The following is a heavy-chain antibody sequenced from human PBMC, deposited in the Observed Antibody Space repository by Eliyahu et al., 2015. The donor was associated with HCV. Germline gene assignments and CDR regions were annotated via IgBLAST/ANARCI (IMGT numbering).Heavy chain of an antibody. D-gene: IGHD2-15*01. CDR2: IXSSGSTI. Sequence: QVQLVESGGGLVKPGGSLRLSCAASGFTFSXYYMSWXRQAPGKGLEWVSYIXSSGSTIYYADSVKGRFTISRDNAKNSLYLQMNSLRAEDTAVYYCARVGCSGGSCHSYPLDYWGQGTLVTVSS. CDR1: GFTFSXYY. V-gene: IGHV3-11*01. CDR3: ARVGCSGGSCHSYPLDY. J-gene: IGHJ4*02.